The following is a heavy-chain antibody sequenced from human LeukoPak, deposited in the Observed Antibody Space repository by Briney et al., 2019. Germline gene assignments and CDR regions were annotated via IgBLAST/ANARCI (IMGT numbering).Heavy chain of an antibody. D-gene: IGHD4-17*01. CDR3: ARTTVTSLGAFDF. CDR1: GGSISSGTYY. Sequence: TSGTLSLTCTVSGGSISSGTYYWGWIRQLPGKGLECIGYIFYTGTTYYNPSLKSRVTVSIDTSTNQFSLKLSSVTAADTAVYYCARTTVTSLGAFDFWGRGTMITVSS. V-gene: IGHV4-31*03. CDR2: IFYTGTT. J-gene: IGHJ3*01.